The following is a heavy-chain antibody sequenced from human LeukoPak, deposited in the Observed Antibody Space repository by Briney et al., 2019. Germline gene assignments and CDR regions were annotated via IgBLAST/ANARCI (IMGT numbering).Heavy chain of an antibody. J-gene: IGHJ3*02. CDR1: GFTFSNAW. CDR2: IKSKTDGGTT. V-gene: IGHV3-15*01. CDR3: TLTMPGDDDAFDI. Sequence: GGSLRLSCAASGFTFSNAWMSWVRQAPGKGLEWVGRIKSKTDGGTTDYAAPVKGRFTISRDDSKNTLYLQMNSLKTEDTAVYYCTLTMPGDDDAFDIWGQGTMVTVSS. D-gene: IGHD3-10*01.